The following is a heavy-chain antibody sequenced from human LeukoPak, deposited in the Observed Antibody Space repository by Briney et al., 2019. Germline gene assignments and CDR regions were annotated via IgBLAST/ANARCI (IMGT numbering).Heavy chain of an antibody. CDR2: INTYNGNT. Sequence: GASVTVSCKASDYTFITYGLSWVGQAPGQGLEWMGWINTYNGNTNYAQKLQGRVTMTTDTSTNTAYMELRSLRSDDPAVYYCARDRSEHYDRSAYSWNDAFDLWGQGTMVTVSS. V-gene: IGHV1-18*01. CDR3: ARDRSEHYDRSAYSWNDAFDL. D-gene: IGHD3-22*01. J-gene: IGHJ3*01. CDR1: DYTFITYG.